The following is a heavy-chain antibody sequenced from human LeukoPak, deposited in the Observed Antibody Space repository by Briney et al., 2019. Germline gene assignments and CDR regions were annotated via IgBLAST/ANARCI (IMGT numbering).Heavy chain of an antibody. Sequence: LGGSLRLSCAASGFTFSSYSMNWVRQAPGKGPEWVSYISSSSSYIYYADSVKGRFTISRDNAKNSLYLQMNSLRAEDTAVYYCESGQTSITATFDYWGQGTLVTVSS. CDR2: ISSSSSYI. J-gene: IGHJ4*02. D-gene: IGHD1-7*01. CDR3: ESGQTSITATFDY. CDR1: GFTFSSYS. V-gene: IGHV3-21*01.